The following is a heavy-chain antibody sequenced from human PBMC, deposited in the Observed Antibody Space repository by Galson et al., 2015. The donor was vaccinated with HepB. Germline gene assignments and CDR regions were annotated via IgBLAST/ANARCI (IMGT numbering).Heavy chain of an antibody. CDR1: GFSLSTSGVG. Sequence: PALVKPTQTLTLTCTFSGFSLSTSGVGVGWIRQPPGKALEWLALIYWDDDKRYSPSLKSRLTITKDTSKNQVVLTMTNMDPVDTATYYCAHRRWGGYNFYFDYWGQGTLVTVSS. CDR3: AHRRWGGYNFYFDY. D-gene: IGHD5-24*01. V-gene: IGHV2-5*02. J-gene: IGHJ4*02. CDR2: IYWDDDK.